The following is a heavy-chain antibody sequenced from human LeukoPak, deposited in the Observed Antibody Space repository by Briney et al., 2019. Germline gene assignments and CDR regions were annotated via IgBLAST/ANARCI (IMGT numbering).Heavy chain of an antibody. CDR3: ARGARWLRFAYYFDY. CDR2: IYSGGST. Sequence: PGGSLRLSCAASGFTVSSNYMSWVRQAPGKGLEWVSVIYSGGSTYYEDSVKGRFTISRDNSKNTLYLQMNSLRAEDTAVYYCARGARWLRFAYYFDYWGQGTLVTVSS. J-gene: IGHJ4*02. CDR1: GFTVSSNY. D-gene: IGHD5-12*01. V-gene: IGHV3-53*01.